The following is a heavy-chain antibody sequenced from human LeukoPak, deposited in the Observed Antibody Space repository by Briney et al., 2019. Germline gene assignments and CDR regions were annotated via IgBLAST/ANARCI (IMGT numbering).Heavy chain of an antibody. J-gene: IGHJ6*02. Sequence: GGSLRLSCATSGFTFSSNWMSWVRHAPGKGLEWVSGISWNSGSIGYADSVKGRFTISRDNAKNSLYLQMNSLRAEDTALYYCAKGYYDFWSGDSGMDVWGQGTTVTVSS. CDR3: AKGYYDFWSGDSGMDV. CDR2: ISWNSGSI. D-gene: IGHD3-3*01. V-gene: IGHV3-9*01. CDR1: GFTFSSNW.